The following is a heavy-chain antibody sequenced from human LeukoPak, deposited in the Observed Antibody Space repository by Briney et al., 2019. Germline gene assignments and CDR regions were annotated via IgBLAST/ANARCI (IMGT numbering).Heavy chain of an antibody. CDR2: INHSGST. D-gene: IGHD3-22*01. CDR3: ARAGYYYDSSGYSLYYYYYYGMDV. Sequence: SETLSLTCAVYGGSFSGYYWSWIRQPPGKGLEWNGEINHSGSTNYNPSLKSRVTISVDTSKNQFSLKLSSVTAADTAVYYCARAGYYYDSSGYSLYYYYYYGMDVWGQGTTVTVSS. V-gene: IGHV4-34*01. J-gene: IGHJ6*02. CDR1: GGSFSGYY.